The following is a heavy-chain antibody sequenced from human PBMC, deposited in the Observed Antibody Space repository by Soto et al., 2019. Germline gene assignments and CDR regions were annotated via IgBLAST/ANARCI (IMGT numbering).Heavy chain of an antibody. CDR2: ISGSGSDT. CDR1: GITFSSYA. V-gene: IGHV3-23*01. CDR3: AKVSRRAVAATYDY. D-gene: IGHD6-19*01. Sequence: PGGSLRLSCVASGITFSSYAMTWVRQAPGKGLEWVSGISGSGSDTYSADSVRGRFTISRDNSKNTVYLQMTSLRAEATAVYYCAKVSRRAVAATYDYWGQGTLVTVSS. J-gene: IGHJ4*02.